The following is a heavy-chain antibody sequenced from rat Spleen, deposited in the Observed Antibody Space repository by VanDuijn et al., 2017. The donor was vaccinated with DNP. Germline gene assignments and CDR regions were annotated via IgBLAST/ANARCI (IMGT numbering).Heavy chain of an antibody. D-gene: IGHD5-1*01. Sequence: EVQLVESGGGLVRPGRSLKLSCVASGFTFSNYWMYWIRQAPGKGLEWVATISTSGSRTYYPDSVKGRFTISRDNAKSTLYLQMDSLRSEDTATYYCARVNWVPDYWGQGVMVTVSS. V-gene: IGHV5-31*01. CDR3: ARVNWVPDY. J-gene: IGHJ2*01. CDR2: ISTSGSRT. CDR1: GFTFSNYW.